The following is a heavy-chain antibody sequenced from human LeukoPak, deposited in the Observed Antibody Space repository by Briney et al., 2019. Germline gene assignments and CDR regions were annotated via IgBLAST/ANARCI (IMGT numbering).Heavy chain of an antibody. D-gene: IGHD3-22*01. CDR3: ASQYYNDRSAVFDH. CDR2: INHFGSP. CDR1: GGSFSGYY. Sequence: PSETLSLTCGVYGGSFSGYYWTRIRQPPGKGLEWIGEINHFGSPNFNPSLRSRASMTIDMSKKQFSLELSSVTAADTGIYYCASQYYNDRSAVFDHWGQGTLVTVSS. J-gene: IGHJ4*02. V-gene: IGHV4-34*10.